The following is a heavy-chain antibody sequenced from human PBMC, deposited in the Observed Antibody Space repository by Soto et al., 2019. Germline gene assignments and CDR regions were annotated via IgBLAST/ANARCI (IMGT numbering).Heavy chain of an antibody. Sequence: ASVKVSCKASGYTFTRYGISWVRQAPGQGLEWMRRISAYNGNTNYAQKLQGRVTMTTDTSTSTAYMELRSLRSDDTAVFYCARDQGNSSSSGYYYYGMDVWGQGTTVTVSS. CDR1: GYTFTRYG. J-gene: IGHJ6*02. D-gene: IGHD6-6*01. V-gene: IGHV1-18*01. CDR2: ISAYNGNT. CDR3: ARDQGNSSSSGYYYYGMDV.